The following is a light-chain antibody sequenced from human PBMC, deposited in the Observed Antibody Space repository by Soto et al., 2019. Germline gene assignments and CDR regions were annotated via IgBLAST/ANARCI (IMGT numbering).Light chain of an antibody. V-gene: IGKV3-15*01. J-gene: IGKJ1*01. Sequence: EIVMTQSPATLSVSPGERATLSCRASQFVSSNLAWYQQKPGQAPRLLTYGASTRANGIPARFSGSGSGTEVTLTISSLQSEDFAVYYCQQYNNWPPWTFGQGTKVEIK. CDR1: QFVSSN. CDR3: QQYNNWPPWT. CDR2: GAS.